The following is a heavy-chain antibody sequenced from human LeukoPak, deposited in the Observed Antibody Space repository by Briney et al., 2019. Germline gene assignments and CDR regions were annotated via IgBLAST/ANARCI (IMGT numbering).Heavy chain of an antibody. V-gene: IGHV5-51*01. CDR1: GYSFTSYW. D-gene: IGHD6-19*01. Sequence: GESLKISCKGSGYSFTSYWIGWVRQMPGKGLEWMGIIYPGDSGTRYSPSLQGQVTISADKSISTAYLQWSSLKASDTAMYYCARHVSGAVAIIHFDYWGQGTLVTVSS. CDR2: IYPGDSGT. CDR3: ARHVSGAVAIIHFDY. J-gene: IGHJ4*02.